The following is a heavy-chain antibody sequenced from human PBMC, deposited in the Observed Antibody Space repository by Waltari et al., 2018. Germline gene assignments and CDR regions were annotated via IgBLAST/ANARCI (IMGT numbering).Heavy chain of an antibody. CDR2: IYHSGST. V-gene: IGHV4-38-2*01. D-gene: IGHD3-10*01. Sequence: QVQLQESGPGLVKPSETLSLTCAVSGYSISSGYYWGWIRQPPGKGLEWIGSIYHSGSTYYNPSLKSRVTISVDTSKNQFSLKLSSVTAADTAVYYCARHFYYYGSGSYSDYWGQGTLVTVSS. J-gene: IGHJ4*02. CDR1: GYSISSGYY. CDR3: ARHFYYYGSGSYSDY.